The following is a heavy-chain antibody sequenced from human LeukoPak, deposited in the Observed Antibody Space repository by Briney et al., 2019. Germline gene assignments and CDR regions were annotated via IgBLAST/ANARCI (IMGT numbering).Heavy chain of an antibody. CDR2: INPNSGGT. Sequence: GASVKVSCKASGYTFTGYYMHWVRQAPGQGLEWMGWINPNSGGTNYAQKFQGRVTMTRDTSISTAYMELSRLRSDDTAVYYCARVALRYFDWLSTLGPFDYWGQGTLVTVSS. D-gene: IGHD3-9*01. V-gene: IGHV1-2*02. CDR1: GYTFTGYY. CDR3: ARVALRYFDWLSTLGPFDY. J-gene: IGHJ4*02.